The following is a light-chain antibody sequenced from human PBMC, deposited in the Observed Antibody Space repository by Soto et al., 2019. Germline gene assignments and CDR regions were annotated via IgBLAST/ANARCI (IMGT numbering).Light chain of an antibody. V-gene: IGKV1-5*03. CDR2: KAS. J-gene: IGKJ1*01. Sequence: DIQMTQSPSSLSASEGDRFTISCRASQSVSIWLAWYQQKPGRAPKLLIYKASSLESGVPSRFSGSGSGTEFTLTISSLQPDDFATYYCQQYNSYSLWTFGQGTKVDIK. CDR3: QQYNSYSLWT. CDR1: QSVSIW.